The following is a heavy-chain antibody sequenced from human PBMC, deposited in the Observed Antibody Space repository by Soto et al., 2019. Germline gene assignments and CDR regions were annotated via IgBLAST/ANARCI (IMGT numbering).Heavy chain of an antibody. CDR1: GFTFSSYG. CDR2: IWYDGSNK. CDR3: ARDAGMVTFYYYYYGMDV. V-gene: IGHV3-33*01. J-gene: IGHJ6*02. D-gene: IGHD3-16*01. Sequence: QVQLVESGGGVVQPGRSLRLSCAASGFTFSSYGMHWVRQAPGKGLEWVAVIWYDGSNKYYADSVKGRFTISRDNSKNTLYLQMNSLRAEDTAVYYCARDAGMVTFYYYYYGMDVWGQGTTVTVSS.